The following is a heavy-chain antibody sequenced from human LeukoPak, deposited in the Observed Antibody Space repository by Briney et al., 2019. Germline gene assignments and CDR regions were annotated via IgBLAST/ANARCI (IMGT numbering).Heavy chain of an antibody. J-gene: IGHJ4*02. V-gene: IGHV3-21*01. CDR2: ISSSSSYI. D-gene: IGHD1-1*01. Sequence: PGGSLRLSCAASGFTFSSYSMNWVRQAPGKGLEWVSSISSSSSYIYYADSVKGRFTISRDNAENSLYLQMNSLRAEDTAVYYCARLFRDVTTFDYWGQGTLVTVSS. CDR3: ARLFRDVTTFDY. CDR1: GFTFSSYS.